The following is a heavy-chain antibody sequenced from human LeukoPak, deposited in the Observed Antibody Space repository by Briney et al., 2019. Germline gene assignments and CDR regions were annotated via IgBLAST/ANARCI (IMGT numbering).Heavy chain of an antibody. CDR1: GFTFDDYG. V-gene: IGHV3-20*04. Sequence: GGSLRLSCAASGFTFDDYGMSWVRQAPGKGLEWVSGINWNGGSTGYADSVKGRFTISRDNAKNSLYLQMNSLRAEDTALYYCARSRGYSGYEYFDYRGQGTLVTVSS. CDR2: INWNGGST. CDR3: ARSRGYSGYEYFDY. J-gene: IGHJ4*02. D-gene: IGHD5-12*01.